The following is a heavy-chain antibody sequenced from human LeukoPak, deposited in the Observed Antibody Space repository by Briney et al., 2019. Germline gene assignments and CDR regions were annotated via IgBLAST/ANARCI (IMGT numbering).Heavy chain of an antibody. J-gene: IGHJ4*02. V-gene: IGHV3-43D*03. CDR2: INWDGGST. CDR3: VKAPTLTGTAYYFDY. CDR1: GFTFVDYA. Sequence: GGSLRLSCAASGFTFVDYAMHWVRQAPGKGLEWVSLINWDGGSTYYAASVKGGFTISRDNRKIHLYLEMNSLRAEDTALYYCVKAPTLTGTAYYFDYWGQGTLVTVSS. D-gene: IGHD1-1*01.